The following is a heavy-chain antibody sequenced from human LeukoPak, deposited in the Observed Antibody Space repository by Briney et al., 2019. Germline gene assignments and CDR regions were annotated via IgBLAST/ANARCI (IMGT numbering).Heavy chain of an antibody. CDR2: ISGSGDNT. D-gene: IGHD1-1*01. Sequence: GGSLRLSCAASGFTFSSHGMSWVRQAPGKGLEWVSTISGSGDNTYYADSVKGRFTISRDNSKNTLYLQMNSLTGEDTAIYYCAKATGTLGNWGQGTLVTVSS. V-gene: IGHV3-23*01. CDR3: AKATGTLGN. CDR1: GFTFSSHG. J-gene: IGHJ4*02.